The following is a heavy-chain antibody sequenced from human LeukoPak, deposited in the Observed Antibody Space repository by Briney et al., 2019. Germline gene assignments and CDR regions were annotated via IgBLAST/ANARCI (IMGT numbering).Heavy chain of an antibody. CDR1: GFTFSSYA. V-gene: IGHV3-23*01. D-gene: IGHD2/OR15-2a*01. CDR3: ANNRVKQFDYY. J-gene: IGHJ4*02. Sequence: PGGSLRLSCAASGFTFSSYAMSWVRQAPGKGLEWVSAISGSGGSTYYADSVKGRFTISRDNSKNTLYLQMNSLRAQDTAVYYCANNRVKQFDYYWGQGTLVTVSS. CDR2: ISGSGGST.